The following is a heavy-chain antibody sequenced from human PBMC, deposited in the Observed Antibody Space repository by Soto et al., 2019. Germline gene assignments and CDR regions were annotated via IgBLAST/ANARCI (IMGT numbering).Heavy chain of an antibody. CDR2: IYYSGST. Sequence: SETLSLTCTVSGGSISSSSYYWGWIRQPPGKGLEWIGSIYYSGSTYYNPSLKSRVTISVDTSKNQFSLKLSSVTAADTAVYYCARLGWTYYYDSSGYPRPNYFDYWGQGTLVTVS. V-gene: IGHV4-39*01. CDR3: ARLGWTYYYDSSGYPRPNYFDY. J-gene: IGHJ4*02. CDR1: GGSISSSSYY. D-gene: IGHD3-22*01.